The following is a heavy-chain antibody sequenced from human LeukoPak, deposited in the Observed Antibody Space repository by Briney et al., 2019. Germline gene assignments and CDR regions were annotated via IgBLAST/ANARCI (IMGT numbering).Heavy chain of an antibody. CDR2: INPNSGGT. V-gene: IGHV1-2*04. CDR1: GYSFTSYY. Sequence: GASVKVSCKASGYSFTSYYMHWVRQAPGQGLEWMGWINPNSGGTNYAQKFQGWVTMTRDTSISTAYMELSRLRSDDTAVYYCARAGTRGSGSYVGIKNWFDPWGQGTLVTVSS. CDR3: ARAGTRGSGSYVGIKNWFDP. D-gene: IGHD3-10*01. J-gene: IGHJ5*02.